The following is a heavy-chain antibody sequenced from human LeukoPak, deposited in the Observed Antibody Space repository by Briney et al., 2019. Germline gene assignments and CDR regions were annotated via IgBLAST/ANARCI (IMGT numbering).Heavy chain of an antibody. CDR3: ARVGSEVGWYSSSWYWFDP. D-gene: IGHD6-13*01. Sequence: ASVKFSCKASGYTFTSYDINWVRQATGQGLEWMGWMNPNSGNTGYAQKFQGRVTMTRNTSISTAYMELSSLRSEDTAVYYCARVGSEVGWYSSSWYWFDPWSQGTLVTVPS. J-gene: IGHJ5*02. CDR2: MNPNSGNT. CDR1: GYTFTSYD. V-gene: IGHV1-8*01.